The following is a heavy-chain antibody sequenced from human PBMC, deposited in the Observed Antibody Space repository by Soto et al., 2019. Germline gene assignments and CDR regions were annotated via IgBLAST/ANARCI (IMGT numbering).Heavy chain of an antibody. J-gene: IGHJ4*02. V-gene: IGHV1-69*01. CDR1: GGTCSSYA. CDR2: INPIIGTA. D-gene: IGHD2-15*01. Sequence: QVQLVQSGAEVKKPGSSVTVSCKASGGTCSSYAISWVRPAPGQGLELMGGINPIIGTANYAQKFQGRVTITADESTSTAYMELSSLRSEDTAVYYCARDRILGYCSGGSCYSDYCCQGTLVTVSS. CDR3: ARDRILGYCSGGSCYSDY.